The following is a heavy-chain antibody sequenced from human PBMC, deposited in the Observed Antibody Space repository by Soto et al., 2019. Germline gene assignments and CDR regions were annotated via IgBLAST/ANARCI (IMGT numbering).Heavy chain of an antibody. D-gene: IGHD3-16*02. Sequence: ASVKVSCKVSGYTLTELSMHWVRRAPGNGLEWMGGFGPEDGETIYAQKFQGRVTMTEDTSTDTAYMELSSLRSEDTAVYYCATSLGELSLDYWGQGTLVTVSS. CDR3: ATSLGELSLDY. J-gene: IGHJ4*02. CDR2: FGPEDGET. CDR1: GYTLTELS. V-gene: IGHV1-24*01.